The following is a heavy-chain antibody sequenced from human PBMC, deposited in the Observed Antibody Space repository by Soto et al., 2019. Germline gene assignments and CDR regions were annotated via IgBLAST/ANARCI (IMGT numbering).Heavy chain of an antibody. CDR2: ISGSGGST. CDR3: AKEASYYDILTGYDC. Sequence: PGGSLRLSCAASGFTFRSYAMSWARQAPGKGLEWVSAISGSGGSTYYADSVKGRFTISRDNSKNTLYLQMNSLRAEDTAVYYCAKEASYYDILTGYDCWGKGTRVTVGS. CDR1: GFTFRSYA. J-gene: IGHJ4*02. D-gene: IGHD3-9*01. V-gene: IGHV3-23*01.